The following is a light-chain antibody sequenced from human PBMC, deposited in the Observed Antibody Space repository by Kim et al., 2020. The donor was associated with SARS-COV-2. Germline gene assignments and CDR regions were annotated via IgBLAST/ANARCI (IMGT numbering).Light chain of an antibody. CDR3: LQHSTYPIT. J-gene: IGKJ5*01. CDR2: SAY. Sequence: ASRGERVTITRRASQDIRNDLGWYQQNPERAYKRLIYSAYSLQRGVPSRFSGRRSETKYTLTISSVQPEYFATYFCLQHSTYPITFAQETRLEIK. CDR1: QDIRND. V-gene: IGKV1-17*01.